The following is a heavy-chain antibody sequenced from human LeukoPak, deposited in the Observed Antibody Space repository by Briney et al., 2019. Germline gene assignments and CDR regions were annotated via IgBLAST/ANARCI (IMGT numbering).Heavy chain of an antibody. CDR1: GGTFSSYA. CDR2: IIPIFGTA. D-gene: IGHD2-15*01. Sequence: GASVKVSCKASGGTFSSYAISWVRQAPGQGLEWMGGIIPIFGTANYAQKFQGRVTITADESTSTAYMELSSLRSEDTAVYYCAREIVVVVAANERITMIVQRPWFDPWGQGTLVTVSS. CDR3: AREIVVVVAANERITMIVQRPWFDP. J-gene: IGHJ5*02. V-gene: IGHV1-69*13.